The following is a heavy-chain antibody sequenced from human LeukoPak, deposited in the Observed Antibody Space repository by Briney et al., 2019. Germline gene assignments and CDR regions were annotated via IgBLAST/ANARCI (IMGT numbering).Heavy chain of an antibody. J-gene: IGHJ5*02. V-gene: IGHV1-69*06. Sequence: SVKVSCKASGGTFSSYAISWVRQAPGQGLEWMGGIIPIFGTANYAQKFQGRVTITADKSTSTAYMELSSLRSEDTAVYYCARDLNYGDYGGNNWFDPWGQGTLVTVSS. CDR1: GGTFSSYA. CDR2: IIPIFGTA. D-gene: IGHD4-17*01. CDR3: ARDLNYGDYGGNNWFDP.